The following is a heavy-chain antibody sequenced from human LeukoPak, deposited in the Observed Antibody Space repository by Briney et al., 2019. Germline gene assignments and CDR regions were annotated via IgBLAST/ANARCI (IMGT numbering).Heavy chain of an antibody. D-gene: IGHD6-25*01. CDR1: GDSFSSDA. Sequence: ASVKVSCKASGDSFSSDAISWVRQVPGQGYEWVGRIIPILGVTHYALKFRGRVTITADKSTSAADMELRSLTPDDTAVYYCATQSSGWHIYYFDHWGQGTLVTVSS. CDR3: ATQSSGWHIYYFDH. CDR2: IIPILGVT. V-gene: IGHV1-69*04. J-gene: IGHJ4*02.